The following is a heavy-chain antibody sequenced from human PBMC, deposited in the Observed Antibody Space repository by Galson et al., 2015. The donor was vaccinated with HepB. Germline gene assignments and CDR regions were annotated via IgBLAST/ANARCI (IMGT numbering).Heavy chain of an antibody. J-gene: IGHJ5*02. D-gene: IGHD2-15*01. V-gene: IGHV1-24*01. Sequence: SCKVSGYPLTELSMHWARHPPGRGLEWMGGFDPRNGKTIYAQTFQGRVTMTEDTSAETAYMELSSLRSEDTAVYFCATALVVAATYDSANLARWFDPWGQGTLVTVSS. CDR3: ATALVVAATYDSANLARWFDP. CDR1: GYPLTELS. CDR2: FDPRNGKT.